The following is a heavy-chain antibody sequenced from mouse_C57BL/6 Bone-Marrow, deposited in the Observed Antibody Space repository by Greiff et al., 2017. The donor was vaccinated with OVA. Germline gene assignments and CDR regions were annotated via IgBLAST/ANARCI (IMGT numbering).Heavy chain of an antibody. CDR3: TSIVTTGSFDY. Sequence: EVQGVESGAELVRPGASVKLSCTASGFNIKDDYMHWVKQRPEQGLEWIGWIDPENGDTEYASKFQGKATITADTSSNTAYLQLSSLTSEDTAVYYCTSIVTTGSFDYWGQGTTLTVSS. V-gene: IGHV14-4*01. CDR1: GFNIKDDY. J-gene: IGHJ2*01. D-gene: IGHD2-5*01. CDR2: IDPENGDT.